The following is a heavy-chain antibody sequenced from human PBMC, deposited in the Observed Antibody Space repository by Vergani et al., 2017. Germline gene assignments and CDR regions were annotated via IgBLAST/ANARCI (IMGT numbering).Heavy chain of an antibody. J-gene: IGHJ6*02. CDR3: ARDWEDIVVVPAAMRRNGMDV. CDR2: ISSSSSTI. D-gene: IGHD2-2*01. V-gene: IGHV3-48*02. Sequence: EVQLVESGGGLVQPGGSLRLSCAASGFTFSSYSMNWVRQAPGKGLEWVSYISSSSSTIYYADSVKGRFTISRDNAKNSLYLQMNSLRDEDTAVYYCARDWEDIVVVPAAMRRNGMDVWGQGTTVTVSS. CDR1: GFTFSSYS.